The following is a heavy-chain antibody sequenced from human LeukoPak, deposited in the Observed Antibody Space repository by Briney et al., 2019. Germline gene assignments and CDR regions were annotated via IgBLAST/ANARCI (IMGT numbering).Heavy chain of an antibody. CDR3: AKAESGIAAAGNFDY. CDR1: GFTFSSYG. J-gene: IGHJ4*02. V-gene: IGHV3-9*01. D-gene: IGHD6-13*01. Sequence: GGSLRLSCASSGFTFSSYGMHWVRQAPGKGLEWVSGISWNSGSIGYADSVKGRFTISRDNAKNSLYLQMNSLRAEDTALYYCAKAESGIAAAGNFDYWGQGTLVTVSS. CDR2: ISWNSGSI.